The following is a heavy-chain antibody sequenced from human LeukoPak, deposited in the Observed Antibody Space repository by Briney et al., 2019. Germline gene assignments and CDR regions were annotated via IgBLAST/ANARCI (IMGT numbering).Heavy chain of an antibody. D-gene: IGHD2-2*01. Sequence: GGSLRLSCAASGFTFSNYGMNWVRQAPGKGLEWVSSITSSLSYISYADSVKGRFTISRDNAKNSLSLQMNSLRAEDTAVYYCARDFGRTSDWQPRLYYGMDVWGQGTTVTVSS. J-gene: IGHJ6*02. CDR2: ITSSLSYI. CDR1: GFTFSNYG. CDR3: ARDFGRTSDWQPRLYYGMDV. V-gene: IGHV3-21*01.